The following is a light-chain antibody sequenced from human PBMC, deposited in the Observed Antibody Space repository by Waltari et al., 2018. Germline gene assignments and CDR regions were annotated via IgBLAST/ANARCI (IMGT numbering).Light chain of an antibody. V-gene: IGKV1-5*03. CDR1: QNINSW. CDR2: QAS. CDR3: QQYNSYHIFT. J-gene: IGKJ3*01. Sequence: DIQMTQSPSTLSASVGDRVTITCRASQNINSWLAWYQQKPGKAPKLLIYQASSLETGVPSRFSGSESGTEFTLTINSLQPDDFATYYCQQYNSYHIFTFGPGTKVEI.